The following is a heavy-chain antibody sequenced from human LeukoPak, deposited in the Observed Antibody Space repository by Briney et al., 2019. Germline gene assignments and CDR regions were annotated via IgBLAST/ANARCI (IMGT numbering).Heavy chain of an antibody. J-gene: IGHJ4*02. CDR2: ISYDGSNK. Sequence: GGSLRLSCAASGFTFSSYAMHWVRQAPGKGLEWGAVISYDGSNKYYADSVKGRFTISRDNSKNTLYLQMNTLRAEDTAVYYCARPDVVYFVFLVPLDYWGQGTLVTVSS. CDR3: ARPDVVYFVFLVPLDY. D-gene: IGHD3-9*01. CDR1: GFTFSSYA. V-gene: IGHV3-30*04.